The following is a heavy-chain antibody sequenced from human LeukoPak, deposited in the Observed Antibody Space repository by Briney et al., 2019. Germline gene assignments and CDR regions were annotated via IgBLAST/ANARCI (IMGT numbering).Heavy chain of an antibody. J-gene: IGHJ3*02. CDR3: ARGRFRGI. Sequence: PSETLSLTCTVSGYSISSGYYWGWIRQPPGKGLGWIGSIYHSGSTYYNPSLKSRVTISVDTSKNQFSLKLSSVTAADTAVYYCARGRFRGIWGQGTMVTVSS. V-gene: IGHV4-38-2*02. D-gene: IGHD3-16*01. CDR2: IYHSGST. CDR1: GYSISSGYY.